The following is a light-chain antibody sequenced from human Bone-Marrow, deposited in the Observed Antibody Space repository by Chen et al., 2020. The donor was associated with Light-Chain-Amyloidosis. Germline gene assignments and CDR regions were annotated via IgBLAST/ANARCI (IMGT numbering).Light chain of an antibody. Sequence: QSALTQPASVSGSPGQSITISCTGTSSSLGNYDFVSWFQHHPGKGPKLFIFECTKGPLEVSDRFSGCNAGNTASLTISGRQAEDEADYYCCSDAGHVAVAVLFGGGTKLTVL. V-gene: IGLV2-23*01. CDR1: SSSLGNYDF. CDR2: ECT. CDR3: CSDAGHVAVAVL. J-gene: IGLJ2*01.